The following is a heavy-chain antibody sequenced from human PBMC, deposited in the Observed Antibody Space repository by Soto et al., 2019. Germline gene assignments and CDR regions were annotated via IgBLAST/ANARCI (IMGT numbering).Heavy chain of an antibody. CDR3: AIPGLGTGDGLFDY. J-gene: IGHJ4*02. D-gene: IGHD7-27*01. CDR2: ISGSGGST. CDR1: GFTFSSYA. V-gene: IGHV3-23*01. Sequence: GGYLRLSCAASGFTFSSYAMSWVRQAPGKGLEWVSAISGSGGSTYYADSVKGRFTISRDNSKNTLYLQMNSLRAEDTAVYYCAIPGLGTGDGLFDYWGQGTLVTVSS.